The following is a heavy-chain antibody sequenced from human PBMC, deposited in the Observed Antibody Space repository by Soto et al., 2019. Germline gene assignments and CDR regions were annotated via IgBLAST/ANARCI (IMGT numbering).Heavy chain of an antibody. V-gene: IGHV1-18*01. J-gene: IGHJ4*02. D-gene: IGHD1-26*01. Sequence: QVQLVQSGAEVKKPGASVKVSCKASGYTFTNYAISWVRQAPGQGLEWMGWISAYNGNTNYAQKFQGRVTMTRDIPISTAYMELNSLTSEDTAVYYCARAIRDQLLSDYWGQGTLVTVSS. CDR2: ISAYNGNT. CDR3: ARAIRDQLLSDY. CDR1: GYTFTNYA.